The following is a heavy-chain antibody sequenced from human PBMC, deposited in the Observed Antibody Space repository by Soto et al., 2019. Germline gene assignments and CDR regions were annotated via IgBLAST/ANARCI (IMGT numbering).Heavy chain of an antibody. CDR1: GYTFNSHE. J-gene: IGHJ4*02. V-gene: IGHV3-48*03. CDR2: ISGSGTT. Sequence: EVLLVESGGGSRQPGGSLRLSCVASGYTFNSHEMNWVRQAPGKGLEWISSISGSGTTNYAESVKGRFTISRDNAHKSLFLELKDLRVEDRAVYYCARGGIHWGQGTLVTVSS. CDR3: ARGGIH. D-gene: IGHD3-16*01.